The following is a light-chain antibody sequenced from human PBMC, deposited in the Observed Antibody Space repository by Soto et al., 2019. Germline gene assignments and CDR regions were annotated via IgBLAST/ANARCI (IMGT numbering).Light chain of an antibody. CDR2: GAS. Sequence: GMTHSAAHLSLSPGAGATLSWWASQPVSDKLAWYQQKPRQAPRLLIYGASARALGIPDRFSGGGAGTEFTPTISSLQSEDFVVYYCQQYNSWPPITFGQGTRLEIK. CDR3: QQYNSWPPIT. V-gene: IGKV3-15*01. J-gene: IGKJ5*01. CDR1: QPVSDK.